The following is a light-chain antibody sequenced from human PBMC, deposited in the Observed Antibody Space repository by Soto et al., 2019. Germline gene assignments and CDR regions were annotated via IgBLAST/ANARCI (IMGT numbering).Light chain of an antibody. CDR2: GAS. CDR3: QQYGSSPPRT. V-gene: IGKV3-20*01. J-gene: IGKJ1*01. CDR1: QSVSNDF. Sequence: ELALTQSPAILSLSPWERATLSCLASQSVSNDFLAWYQQKPGQAPRLLIYGASTRATDVPDRFSGSGSGADFTLSISRLEPEDFAVYYCQQYGSSPPRTFGQGTKVDI.